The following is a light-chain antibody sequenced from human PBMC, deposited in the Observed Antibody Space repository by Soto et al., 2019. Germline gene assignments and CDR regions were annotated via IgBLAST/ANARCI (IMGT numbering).Light chain of an antibody. CDR2: GAS. V-gene: IGKV3-20*01. J-gene: IGKJ2*01. CDR1: QSVSSSY. Sequence: EIVLTQSPGTLSLSPGERATLSCRASQSVSSSYLAWYQQKPRQAPRLLIYGASSRATGIPDRFSGSGSGTDFTLTISRLEPEDFAVYYCKQYGSSPYTFGQGTKLEIK. CDR3: KQYGSSPYT.